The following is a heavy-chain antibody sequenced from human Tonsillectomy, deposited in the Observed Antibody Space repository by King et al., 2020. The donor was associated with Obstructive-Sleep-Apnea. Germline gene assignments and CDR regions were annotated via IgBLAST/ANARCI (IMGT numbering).Heavy chain of an antibody. V-gene: IGHV4-31*03. CDR1: GGSISSGGYY. CDR2: IYYSGST. J-gene: IGHJ4*02. Sequence: HVQLQESGPGLVKPSQTLSLTCIVSGGSISSGGYYWSWIRQHPGKGLEWIGYIYYSGSTYYNPSLKSRVTISVDTSKNQFSLKLSSLTAADTAVYYGARDTGCSGGSCYGYWGQGTLVTVSS. CDR3: ARDTGCSGGSCYGY. D-gene: IGHD2-15*01.